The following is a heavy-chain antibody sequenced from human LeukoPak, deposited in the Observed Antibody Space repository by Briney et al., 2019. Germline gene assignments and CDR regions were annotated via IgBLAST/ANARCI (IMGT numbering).Heavy chain of an antibody. CDR1: GYTFTSYG. V-gene: IGHV1-18*01. D-gene: IGHD1-1*01. J-gene: IGHJ6*03. CDR3: ARAQGTAGTTRTPKGYYYMDV. Sequence: ASVKVSCKASGYTFTSYGISWVRQAPGQGLEWMGWISAYNGNTNYAQKLQGRVTMTTDTSTSTAYMELRSLRSDDTAVYYCARAQGTAGTTRTPKGYYYMDVWGKGTTVTVSS. CDR2: ISAYNGNT.